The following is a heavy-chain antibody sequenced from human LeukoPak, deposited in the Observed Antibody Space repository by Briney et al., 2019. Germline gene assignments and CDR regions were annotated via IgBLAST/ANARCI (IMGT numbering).Heavy chain of an antibody. CDR2: ISSSSSTI. Sequence: GGSLRLSCAASGLTFSGYSVNWVRQAPGKGLEWVSYISSSSSTIYYADSVKGRFTISRDNAKNSLYLQMNSLRAEDTAVYYCARGQWYYYYMDVWGKGTTVTVSS. V-gene: IGHV3-48*01. D-gene: IGHD2-8*01. CDR3: ARGQWYYYYMDV. J-gene: IGHJ6*03. CDR1: GLTFSGYS.